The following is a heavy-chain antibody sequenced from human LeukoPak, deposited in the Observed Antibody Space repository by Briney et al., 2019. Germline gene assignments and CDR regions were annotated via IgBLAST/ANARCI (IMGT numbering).Heavy chain of an antibody. D-gene: IGHD3-10*01. CDR3: ARGPYYYGSGSRYFDY. J-gene: IGHJ4*02. Sequence: GASVKVSCKASGYTFTSYDINWVRQATGQGLEWMGWISAYNGNINYAQKLQGRVTMTTDTSTSTAYMELRSLRSDDTAVYYCARGPYYYGSGSRYFDYWGQGTLVTVSS. CDR2: ISAYNGNI. V-gene: IGHV1-18*01. CDR1: GYTFTSYD.